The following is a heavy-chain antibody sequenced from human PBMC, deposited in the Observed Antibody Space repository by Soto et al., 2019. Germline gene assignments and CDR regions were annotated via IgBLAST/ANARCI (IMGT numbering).Heavy chain of an antibody. CDR2: ISGSGGST. V-gene: IGHV3-23*01. J-gene: IGHJ4*02. Sequence: PGGSLTLSCAASGFTFSSYAMSWVRQAPGKGLEWVSAISGSGGSTYYADSVKGRFTISRDNSKNTLYLQMNSLRAEDTAVYYCAKILSGSYYGRFDYWGQGTLVTVSS. D-gene: IGHD1-26*01. CDR3: AKILSGSYYGRFDY. CDR1: GFTFSSYA.